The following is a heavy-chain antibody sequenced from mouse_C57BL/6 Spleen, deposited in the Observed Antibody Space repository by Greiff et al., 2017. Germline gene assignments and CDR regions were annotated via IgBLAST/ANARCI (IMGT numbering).Heavy chain of an antibody. V-gene: IGHV5-17*01. Sequence: EVKLVESGGGLVKPGGSLKLSCAASGFTFSDYGMPWVRQAPEKGLEWVAYISSGSSTIYYADTVKGRFTISRDNAKNTLFLQMTSLRSEDTAMYYCARVYYGSHYAMDYWGQGTSVTVSS. J-gene: IGHJ4*01. CDR1: GFTFSDYG. D-gene: IGHD1-1*01. CDR3: ARVYYGSHYAMDY. CDR2: ISSGSSTI.